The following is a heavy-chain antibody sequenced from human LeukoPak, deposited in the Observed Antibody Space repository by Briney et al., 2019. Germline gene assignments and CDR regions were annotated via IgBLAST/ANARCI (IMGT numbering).Heavy chain of an antibody. CDR2: ISGNGGST. CDR1: AFPFSSYA. CDR3: VRGGKAVMYFFDF. D-gene: IGHD6-19*01. V-gene: IGHV3-64D*06. J-gene: IGHJ4*02. Sequence: GGSPTPSCSASAFPFSSYARHCARQTPGKGVEYISAISGNGGSTYYADSVKGTFTISRDNSKSTVYLQMSSLRPEDTAVYHCVRGGKAVMYFFDFWGQGTLVTVSS.